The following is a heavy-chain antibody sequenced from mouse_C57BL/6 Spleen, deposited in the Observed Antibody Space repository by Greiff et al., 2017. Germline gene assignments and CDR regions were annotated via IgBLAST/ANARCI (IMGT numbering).Heavy chain of an antibody. CDR2: IDPSDSET. J-gene: IGHJ1*03. V-gene: IGHV1-52*01. Sequence: QVQLQQPGAELVRPGSSVKLSCKASGYTFTSYWMHWVKQRPIQGLEWIGNIDPSDSETHYNQKFKDKATLTVDKSSSTAYMQLSSLTSEDSAVXYCARVTTDLGYFDVWGTGTTVTVSS. CDR1: GYTFTSYW. D-gene: IGHD2-2*01. CDR3: ARVTTDLGYFDV.